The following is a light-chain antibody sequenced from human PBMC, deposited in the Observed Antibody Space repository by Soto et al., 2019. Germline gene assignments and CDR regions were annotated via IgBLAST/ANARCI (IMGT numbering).Light chain of an antibody. Sequence: QSALTQPASVSGSPGQSITISCTGTSSDVGGYNYVSWYQQHPGKDPKLMIYDVSNRPSGVSNRFSGSKSGNTASLTISGLQAEDEADYYCSSYTSSSTPYVFGTGTKVTVL. CDR1: SSDVGGYNY. CDR2: DVS. V-gene: IGLV2-14*01. CDR3: SSYTSSSTPYV. J-gene: IGLJ1*01.